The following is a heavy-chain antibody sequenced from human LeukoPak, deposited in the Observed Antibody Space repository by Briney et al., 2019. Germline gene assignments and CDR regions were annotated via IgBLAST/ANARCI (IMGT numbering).Heavy chain of an antibody. CDR3: ARLRGWTYGMDV. V-gene: IGHV3-48*03. Sequence: GGSLRLSCAASGFTFSSYEMNWVRQAPGKGLECVSYISSSGSTIYYADSVRGRFTISRDNAKNSLYLQMNSLRAEDTAVYYCARLRGWTYGMDVWGQGTTVTVSS. CDR2: ISSSGSTI. CDR1: GFTFSSYE. J-gene: IGHJ6*02. D-gene: IGHD6-19*01.